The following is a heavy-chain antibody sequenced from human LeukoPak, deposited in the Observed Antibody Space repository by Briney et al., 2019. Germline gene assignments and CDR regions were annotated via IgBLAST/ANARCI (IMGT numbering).Heavy chain of an antibody. J-gene: IGHJ4*02. CDR1: GFTFSSYA. Sequence: GGSLRLSCAASGFTFSSYAMHWVSQAPGKGLEWVAVISYDGSNKYYADSVKGRFTISRDNAKNSLYLQMNSLRAEDTAVYYCARTRITMIVGLASRFDYWGQGTLVTVSS. CDR2: ISYDGSNK. D-gene: IGHD3-22*01. CDR3: ARTRITMIVGLASRFDY. V-gene: IGHV3-30-3*01.